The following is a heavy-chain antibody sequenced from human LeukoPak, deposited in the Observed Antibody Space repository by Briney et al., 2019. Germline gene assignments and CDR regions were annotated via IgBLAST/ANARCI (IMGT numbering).Heavy chain of an antibody. CDR3: ARDRDSSGWKGIESYYFDY. CDR2: IKQDGSEK. Sequence: GGSLRLSCAASGFTFSSYWMSWVRQAPGKGLEWVANIKQDGSEKYYVDSVKGRFTISRDNAKNSLYLQMNSLRAEDTAVYYCARDRDSSGWKGIESYYFDYWGQGTLVTVSS. J-gene: IGHJ4*02. V-gene: IGHV3-7*01. CDR1: GFTFSSYW. D-gene: IGHD6-19*01.